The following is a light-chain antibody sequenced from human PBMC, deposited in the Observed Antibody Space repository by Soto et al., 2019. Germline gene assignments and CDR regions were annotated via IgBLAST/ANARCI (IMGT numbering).Light chain of an antibody. CDR1: QSVRNNY. Sequence: ESVLTQSPGTLSLSPGERATLSCRASQSVRNNYLAWYQQKPGQAPRLLIYAASGRATGIPDRFSGSGSGTDFTLSISRLEPEDFAVYHCQQYGSSPWTFGQGTKVEIK. J-gene: IGKJ1*01. CDR2: AAS. CDR3: QQYGSSPWT. V-gene: IGKV3-20*01.